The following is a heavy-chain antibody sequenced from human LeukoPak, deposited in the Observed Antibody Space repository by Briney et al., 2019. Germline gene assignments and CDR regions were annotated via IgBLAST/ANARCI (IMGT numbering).Heavy chain of an antibody. CDR2: INTNTGNP. V-gene: IGHV7-4-1*02. J-gene: IGHJ3*02. CDR3: ARAAYGGCSSTSCHDAFDI. Sequence: ASVKVSCKASGYTFTNYGMSWVRQAPGQGLEWMGWINTNTGNPTYAQGFTGRFVFSLDTSVSTAYLQISSLKAEDTAVYYCARAAYGGCSSTSCHDAFDIWGQGTLVTVSS. D-gene: IGHD2-2*01. CDR1: GYTFTNYG.